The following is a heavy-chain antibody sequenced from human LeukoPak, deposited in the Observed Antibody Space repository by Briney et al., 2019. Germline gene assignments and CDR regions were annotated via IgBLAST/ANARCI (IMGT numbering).Heavy chain of an antibody. D-gene: IGHD1-26*01. CDR3: ARVSGSYRGAIDY. J-gene: IGHJ4*02. CDR1: GYTFTDYY. V-gene: IGHV1-18*04. Sequence: GASVTVSFKASGYTFTDYYMHWVRQAPGQGLEWLGWISTYNNNTHYPQKFQVRVTMTTDTSTRKAYMELRSLRSDDTAVYHCARVSGSYRGAIDYWGQGTLVTVSS. CDR2: ISTYNNNT.